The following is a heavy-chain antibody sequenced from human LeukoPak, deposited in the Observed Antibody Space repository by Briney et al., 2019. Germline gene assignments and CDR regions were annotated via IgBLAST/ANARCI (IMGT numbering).Heavy chain of an antibody. CDR1: GGSISSGSYY. V-gene: IGHV4-61*02. CDR2: IYTSGST. CDR3: AVQLRGFGEASSFYFDY. D-gene: IGHD3-10*01. Sequence: SETLSLTCTVSGGSISSGSYYWSWIRQPAGKGLEWIGRIYTSGSTNYNPSLKSRVTISVDTSKNQFSLKLSSVTAVDTAVYYCAVQLRGFGEASSFYFDYWGQGTLVTVSS. J-gene: IGHJ4*02.